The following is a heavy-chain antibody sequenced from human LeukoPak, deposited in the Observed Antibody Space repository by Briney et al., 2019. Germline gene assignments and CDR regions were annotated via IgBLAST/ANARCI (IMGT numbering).Heavy chain of an antibody. CDR3: ARLSSGGAARTVGNNWFDP. D-gene: IGHD4-23*01. CDR2: IKQDGSEK. Sequence: PGGSLRLSCAASGFTFSSYWMSWVRQAPGKGLEWVANIKQDGSEKYYVDSVKGRFTISRDNAKNSLYLQMNSLRAEDTAVYYCARLSSGGAARTVGNNWFDPWGQGTLVTVSS. CDR1: GFTFSSYW. V-gene: IGHV3-7*01. J-gene: IGHJ5*02.